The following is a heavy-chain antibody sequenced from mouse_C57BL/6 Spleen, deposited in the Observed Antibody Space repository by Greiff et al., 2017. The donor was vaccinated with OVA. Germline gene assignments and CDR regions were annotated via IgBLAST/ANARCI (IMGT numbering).Heavy chain of an antibody. Sequence: VQLKESGAELVRPGASVKLSCTASGFNIKDDYMHWVKQRPEQGLEWIGWIDPENGDTEYASKFQGKATITADTSSNTAYLQLSSLTSEDTAVYYCTRSSYYDYERSFDYWGQGTTLTVSS. CDR2: IDPENGDT. J-gene: IGHJ2*01. CDR3: TRSSYYDYERSFDY. D-gene: IGHD2-4*01. CDR1: GFNIKDDY. V-gene: IGHV14-4*01.